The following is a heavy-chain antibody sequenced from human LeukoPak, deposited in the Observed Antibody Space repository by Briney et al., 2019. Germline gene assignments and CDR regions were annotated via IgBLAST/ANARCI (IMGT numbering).Heavy chain of an antibody. V-gene: IGHV3-23*01. CDR3: ARNGGYSYGYDPYYFDY. CDR2: ISDRGGSS. D-gene: IGHD5-18*01. J-gene: IGHJ4*02. CDR1: GFTFSSYA. Sequence: GGSLRLSCVASGFTFSSYAMSWVRQAPGKGLEWVSVISDRGGSSYYADSVKGRFTISRDNSKNTLYLQMNSLRAEDTAVYYCARNGGYSYGYDPYYFDYWGQGTLVTVSS.